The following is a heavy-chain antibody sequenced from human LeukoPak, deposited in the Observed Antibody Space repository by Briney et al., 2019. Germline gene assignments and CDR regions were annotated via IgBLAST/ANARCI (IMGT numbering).Heavy chain of an antibody. CDR1: GYTFTGYY. CDR2: INPNSGGT. V-gene: IGHV1-2*02. D-gene: IGHD4-17*01. J-gene: IGHJ4*02. Sequence: ASVKVSRKASGYTFTGYYMHWVRQALGQGLEWMGWINPNSGGTNYAQKFQGRVTMTRDTSISTAYMELSRLRSDDTAVYYCATDRSYGQKFDYWGQGTLVTVSS. CDR3: ATDRSYGQKFDY.